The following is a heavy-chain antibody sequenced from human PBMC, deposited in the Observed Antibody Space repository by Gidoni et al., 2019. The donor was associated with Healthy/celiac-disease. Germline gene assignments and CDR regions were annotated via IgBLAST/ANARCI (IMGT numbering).Heavy chain of an antibody. CDR2: IYYSGST. J-gene: IGHJ4*02. CDR3: ARGGGEMATIYVVNY. V-gene: IGHV4-59*01. Sequence: QVQLQESGPGLVKPSETLSLTCTVSGGSISIYYWSWRRQPPGKGLGWIGYIYYSGSTNYNPSLKSRVTISVDTSKNQFSRKLSSVTAADTAVYYCARGGGEMATIYVVNYWGQGTLVTVSS. D-gene: IGHD5-12*01. CDR1: GGSISIYY.